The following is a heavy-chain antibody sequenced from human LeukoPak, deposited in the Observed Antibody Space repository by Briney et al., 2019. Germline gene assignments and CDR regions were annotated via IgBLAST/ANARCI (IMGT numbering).Heavy chain of an antibody. CDR1: GDSLSSNSAA. CDR2: TDYRCKWYK. V-gene: IGHV6-1*01. Sequence: SQTLSLTCALSGDSLSSNSAAWNWLRQSRSRGPEWLGRTDYRCKWYKDYAVSVKSRLTINTDTSKNQFSLQPNSVTPEDTAVYDCARDGHAPQSPYYFGYWGQGTLVTVSS. CDR3: ARDGHAPQSPYYFGY. J-gene: IGHJ4*02.